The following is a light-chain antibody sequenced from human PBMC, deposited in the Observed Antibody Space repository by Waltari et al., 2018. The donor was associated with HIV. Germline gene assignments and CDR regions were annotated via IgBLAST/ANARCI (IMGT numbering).Light chain of an antibody. V-gene: IGLV3-10*01. J-gene: IGLJ2*01. Sequence: SYDLTQPPPVSASPAQTVRTTSSGDALPKKYAYWYQQKSGQAPVLVIYEDSKRPTEIPERFSGSSSGTMASLTISGAQVEDEADYYCYSTDSSGNRVVFGGGTKLTVL. CDR2: EDS. CDR1: ALPKKY. CDR3: YSTDSSGNRVV.